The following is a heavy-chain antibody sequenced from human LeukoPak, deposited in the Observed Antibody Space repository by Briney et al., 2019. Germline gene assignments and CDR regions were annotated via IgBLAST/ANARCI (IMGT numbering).Heavy chain of an antibody. Sequence: SETLSLTCTVSGGSISSSSYYWGWIRQPPGKGLEWIGYIFYSGSTKYNPSLKSRVTISVDRSKSQFSLKLSSVTAADTALYYCARSTGWYAFTWGQGILVTVSS. J-gene: IGHJ4*02. V-gene: IGHV4-61*05. CDR2: IFYSGST. CDR3: ARSTGWYAFT. CDR1: GGSISSSSYY. D-gene: IGHD6-19*01.